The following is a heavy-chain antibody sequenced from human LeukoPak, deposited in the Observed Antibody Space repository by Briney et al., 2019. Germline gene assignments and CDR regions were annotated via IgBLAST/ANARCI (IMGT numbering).Heavy chain of an antibody. V-gene: IGHV4-30-4*01. CDR1: GGSISSDNYY. J-gene: IGHJ4*02. CDR3: AGPNLYCSGGSCYLGFDY. D-gene: IGHD2-15*01. Sequence: SETLSLTCAVSGGSISSDNYYWSWIRQPPGKGLEWIGYIYHSGSTYCSPSLKSRVSISVDTSKNQFSLKLSSVTAADTAVYYCAGPNLYCSGGSCYLGFDYWGQGTLVTVSS. CDR2: IYHSGST.